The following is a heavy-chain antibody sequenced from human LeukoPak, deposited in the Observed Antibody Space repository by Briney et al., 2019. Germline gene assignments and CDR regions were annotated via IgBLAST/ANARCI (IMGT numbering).Heavy chain of an antibody. V-gene: IGHV3-23*01. D-gene: IGHD6-25*01. CDR1: GFTVSSFA. J-gene: IGHJ4*02. CDR3: AKVGAAGGYYFGY. CDR2: ISGSGGNT. Sequence: GGSLRLSCAASGFTVSSFAMRWVRQAPGKGLEWVSTISGSGGNTYYADSVKGRFTISRDNSKNTLYLQMNSLRAEDTAIYYWAKVGAAGGYYFGYWGQGTLVTVSS.